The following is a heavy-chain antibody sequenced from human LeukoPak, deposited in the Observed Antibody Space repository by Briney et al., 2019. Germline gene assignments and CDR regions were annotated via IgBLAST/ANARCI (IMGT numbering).Heavy chain of an antibody. V-gene: IGHV4-4*09. J-gene: IGHJ4*02. CDR2: IHTGGST. Sequence: SETLSLTCTVSGGSVSGVYWNWIRQPPRTGLERLGYIHTGGSTSFNASLRSRLTFSIDTSTNKVSLRLSHVTATDTAAYYCARRRGGWGEGEFDYWGQGTPVTVST. D-gene: IGHD3-16*01. CDR1: GGSVSGVY. CDR3: ARRRGGWGEGEFDY.